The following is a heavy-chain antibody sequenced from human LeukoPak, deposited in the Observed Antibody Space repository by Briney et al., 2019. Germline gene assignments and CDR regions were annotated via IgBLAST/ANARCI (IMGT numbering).Heavy chain of an antibody. V-gene: IGHV3-33*01. J-gene: IGHJ3*02. D-gene: IGHD3-16*02. CDR2: IWYDGSNK. CDR1: GFTFSSYG. Sequence: GRSLRLSCAASGFTFSSYGMHWVRQAPGKGLEWVAVIWYDGSNKYYADSVKGRFTISRDNSKNTLYLQMNSLRAEDTAVYYCARDRRITFGGVIVKGRTTFDIWGQGTMVTVSS. CDR3: ARDRRITFGGVIVKGRTTFDI.